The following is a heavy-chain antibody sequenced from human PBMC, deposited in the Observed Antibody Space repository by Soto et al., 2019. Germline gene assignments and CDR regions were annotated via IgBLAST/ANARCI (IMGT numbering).Heavy chain of an antibody. CDR3: ARVVSDVSSGYGYYYGMDV. D-gene: IGHD3-22*01. V-gene: IGHV1-69*13. J-gene: IGHJ6*04. CDR1: GGTFSSYA. CDR2: IIPIFGTA. Sequence: SVKVSCKASGGTFSSYAISWVRQAPGQGLEWMGGIIPIFGTANYAQKFQGRVTITADESTSTAYMELSSLRSEDTAVYYCARVVSDVSSGYGYYYGMDVWGKGTTVTVFS.